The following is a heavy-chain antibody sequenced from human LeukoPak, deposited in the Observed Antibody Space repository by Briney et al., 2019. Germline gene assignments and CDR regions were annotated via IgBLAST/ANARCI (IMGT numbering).Heavy chain of an antibody. Sequence: GASVKVSCKASGYTFTGYYIHGVRQAPGQGLECMGWINLNSGGTNYAQTFQGRVTMPKDTSISTAYMELSRLRSDDTAVYYCARGGSGSYFSWLDPWGQGTLVTVSS. CDR1: GYTFTGYY. V-gene: IGHV1-2*02. J-gene: IGHJ5*02. CDR2: INLNSGGT. CDR3: ARGGSGSYFSWLDP. D-gene: IGHD3-10*01.